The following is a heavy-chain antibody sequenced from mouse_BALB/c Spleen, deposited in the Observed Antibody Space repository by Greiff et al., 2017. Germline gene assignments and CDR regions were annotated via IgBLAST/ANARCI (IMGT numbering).Heavy chain of an antibody. CDR2: IDPANGNT. J-gene: IGHJ4*01. V-gene: IGHV14-3*02. Sequence: EVKLVESGAELVKPGASVKLSCTASGFNIKDTYMHWVKQRPEQGLEWIGRIDPANGNTKYDPKFQGKATITADTSSNTAYLQLSSLTSEDTAVYYCATVVALYYAMDYWGQGTSVTVSS. CDR1: GFNIKDTY. D-gene: IGHD1-1*01. CDR3: ATVVALYYAMDY.